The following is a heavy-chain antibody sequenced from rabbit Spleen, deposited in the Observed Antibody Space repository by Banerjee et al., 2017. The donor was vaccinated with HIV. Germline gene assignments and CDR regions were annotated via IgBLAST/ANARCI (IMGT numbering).Heavy chain of an antibody. CDR1: GFDFSNYG. V-gene: IGHV1S8*01. D-gene: IGHD2-1*01. CDR2: IEPIFGRT. CDR3: VRDLGYDDYSEKGYFNL. Sequence: QEQLVESGGGLVQPGGSLKLSCKASGFDFSNYGVSWVRQAPGKGLEWIGYIEPIFGRTYYATWVNGRFTISSHNAQNTVDLQMNSLTAADTATYFCVRDLGYDDYSEKGYFNLWGPGTLVTV. J-gene: IGHJ4*01.